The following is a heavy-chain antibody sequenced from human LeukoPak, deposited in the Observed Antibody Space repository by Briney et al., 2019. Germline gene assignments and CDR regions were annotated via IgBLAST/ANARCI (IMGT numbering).Heavy chain of an antibody. Sequence: ETLSLTCTVSGGSVSSGSYYWSWIRQPPGKGLEWIGYIYYSGSTNYNPSLKSRVTISVDTSKNQFSLKLSSVTAADTAVYYCARHEYYDFWSGYYSNWFDPWGQGALVTVSS. J-gene: IGHJ5*02. CDR2: IYYSGST. V-gene: IGHV4-61*01. CDR3: ARHEYYDFWSGYYSNWFDP. D-gene: IGHD3-3*01. CDR1: GGSVSSGSYY.